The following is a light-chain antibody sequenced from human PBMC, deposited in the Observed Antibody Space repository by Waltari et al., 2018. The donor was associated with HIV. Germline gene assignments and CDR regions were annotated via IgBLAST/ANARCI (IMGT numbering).Light chain of an antibody. CDR3: HQYGTSPQT. Sequence: EIVLTQSPRTLSLSPGERATLSCRASQTVKINYLAWYQMKPGQAPSLLIYGASIRAHGVPDKFSCSGSGTCFTLTIARLQPEDFAVYYCHQYGTSPQTFGQGSKVEIK. V-gene: IGKV3-20*01. J-gene: IGKJ2*01. CDR1: QTVKINY. CDR2: GAS.